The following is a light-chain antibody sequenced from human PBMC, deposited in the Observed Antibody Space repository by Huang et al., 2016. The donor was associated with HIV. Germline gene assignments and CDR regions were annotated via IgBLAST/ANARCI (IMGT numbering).Light chain of an antibody. CDR1: QSVLDSSNKTNY. J-gene: IGKJ1*01. CDR3: QQYYSTPA. Sequence: DIVMTQSPDSLPVSLGERATINCKSSQSVLDSSNKTNYLAGYQQKPGQPPKLLLYWASVRESGVPDRFRGSGSGTEFTLTINNLQAEDVAVYYCQQYYSTPAFGQGTNVDI. CDR2: WAS. V-gene: IGKV4-1*01.